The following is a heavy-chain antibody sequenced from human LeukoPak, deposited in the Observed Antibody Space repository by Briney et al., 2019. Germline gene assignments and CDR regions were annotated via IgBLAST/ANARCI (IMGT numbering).Heavy chain of an antibody. V-gene: IGHV4-34*01. Sequence: KPSETLSLTCAVYGVSFSGYYWSWIRQPPGKGLEWIGEINHSGGTNYNPSLKSRVTISVDTSKNQFSLKLSSVTAADTAVYYCARVGSYHYMDVWGKGTTVTVSS. J-gene: IGHJ6*03. CDR2: INHSGGT. D-gene: IGHD1-26*01. CDR3: ARVGSYHYMDV. CDR1: GVSFSGYY.